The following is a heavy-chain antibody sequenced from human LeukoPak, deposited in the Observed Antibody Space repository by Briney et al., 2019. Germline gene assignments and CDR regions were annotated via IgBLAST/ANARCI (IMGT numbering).Heavy chain of an antibody. CDR1: GSTFSSYS. CDR2: ISSSSYI. D-gene: IGHD3-22*01. CDR3: ARDPSYYYDSSGYSPDY. J-gene: IGHJ4*02. Sequence: GGSLRLSCAACGSTFSSYSMNWVRQAPGKGLEWVSSISSSSYIYYADSVKGRFTISRDNAKNSLYLQMNSLRAEDTAVYYCARDPSYYYDSSGYSPDYWGQGTLVTVSS. V-gene: IGHV3-21*01.